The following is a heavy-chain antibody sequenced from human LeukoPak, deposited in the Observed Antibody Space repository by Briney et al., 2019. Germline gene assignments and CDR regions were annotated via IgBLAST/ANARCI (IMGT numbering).Heavy chain of an antibody. CDR2: IGGSGGST. J-gene: IGHJ4*02. CDR3: ATGLSGWEYGY. V-gene: IGHV3-23*01. D-gene: IGHD6-19*01. Sequence: GGSLRLSCAASGFTFSSYAMSWVRQAPGKGLEWVSAIGGSGGSTYYADSVKGRFTISRDNSKNTLYLQMNSLRAEDTAVYYCATGLSGWEYGYWGQGTLVTVSS. CDR1: GFTFSSYA.